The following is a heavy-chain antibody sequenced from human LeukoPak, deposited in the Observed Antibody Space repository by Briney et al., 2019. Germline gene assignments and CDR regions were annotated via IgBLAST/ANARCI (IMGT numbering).Heavy chain of an antibody. J-gene: IGHJ4*02. CDR2: IIPIFGTA. CDR3: ARSGSYGDFDY. D-gene: IGHD3-10*01. CDR1: GGTFSSYA. V-gene: IGHV1-69*13. Sequence: ASVKVSCKASGGTFSSYAISWVRQAPGQGLELMGGIIPIFGTANYAQKFQGRVTITADESTSTAYMELSSLRSEDTAVYYCARSGSYGDFDYWGQGTLVTVSS.